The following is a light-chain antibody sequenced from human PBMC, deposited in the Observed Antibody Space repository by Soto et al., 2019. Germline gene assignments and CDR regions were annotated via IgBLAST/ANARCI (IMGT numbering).Light chain of an antibody. CDR2: GAS. CDR3: QQYGSSPVT. Sequence: EIVLTQSPGTLSLSPGERATLSCRASQSVRSSYLAWYQRKPGQAPRLVIYGASSRATGIPDRFSGGGSGTDFSLTISRLEPEDFAVYYCQQYGSSPVTFGQGTKVDIK. CDR1: QSVRSSY. V-gene: IGKV3-20*01. J-gene: IGKJ1*01.